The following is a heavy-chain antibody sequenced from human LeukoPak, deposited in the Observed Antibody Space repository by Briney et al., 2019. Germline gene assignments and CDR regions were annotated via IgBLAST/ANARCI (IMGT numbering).Heavy chain of an antibody. CDR2: ISWNSGSI. CDR1: GFTFDDYA. D-gene: IGHD4-11*01. J-gene: IGHJ3*02. Sequence: PGRSLRLSCAASGFTFDDYAMHWVRQAPGKGLEWVSGISWNSGSIGYADSVKGRFTISRDNAKNSLYLQMNSLRAEDTALYHCAKPKLMTTVTTGAFDIWGQGTMVTVSS. V-gene: IGHV3-9*01. CDR3: AKPKLMTTVTTGAFDI.